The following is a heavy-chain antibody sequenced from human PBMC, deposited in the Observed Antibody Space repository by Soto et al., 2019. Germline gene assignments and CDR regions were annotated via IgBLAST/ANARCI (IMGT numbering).Heavy chain of an antibody. V-gene: IGHV3-21*01. CDR2: ISSSGDFI. J-gene: IGHJ3*01. D-gene: IGHD2-21*02. CDR1: GFSFRSYS. Sequence: GGSLRLSCAGSGFSFRSYSVNWVRQAPGKGLEWVSSISSSGDFIYYADSLRGRFAISRDNAKNSLYLQINSLGAEDTAVYYCAIPLQATCGGYCSSGRDPFDVWGRGTMVTVSS. CDR3: AIPLQATCGGYCSSGRDPFDV.